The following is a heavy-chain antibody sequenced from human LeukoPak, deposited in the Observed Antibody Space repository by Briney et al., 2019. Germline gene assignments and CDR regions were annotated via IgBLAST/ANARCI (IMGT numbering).Heavy chain of an antibody. V-gene: IGHV1-46*01. CDR2: IDTNDGTR. J-gene: IGHJ6*02. Sequence: ASVKVSCTASGYTLTMYYMHWVRQAPGQGLEWMGIIDTNDGTRSYAQKFQGRVTMTRDTSTSTVYMELSSLRSDDTALYYCARDIAVTGTGYYYGMDVWGQGTTVTVSS. CDR1: GYTLTMYY. CDR3: ARDIAVTGTGYYYGMDV. D-gene: IGHD6-19*01.